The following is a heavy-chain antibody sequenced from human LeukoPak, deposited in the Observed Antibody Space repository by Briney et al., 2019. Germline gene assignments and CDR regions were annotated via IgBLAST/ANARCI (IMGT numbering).Heavy chain of an antibody. J-gene: IGHJ4*02. D-gene: IGHD6-13*01. V-gene: IGHV3-64D*06. CDR1: GFTFSSYT. Sequence: GGSLRLSCSASGFTFSSYTMHWVRQAPGKGLEHVSTINDYGGNTYYPDSVKGSITISRDNSKNTLYLQMSSLRPEDTAVYYCVKGSQGPIWQQRVPYYWGQGTLGTVSS. CDR2: INDYGGNT. CDR3: VKGSQGPIWQQRVPYY.